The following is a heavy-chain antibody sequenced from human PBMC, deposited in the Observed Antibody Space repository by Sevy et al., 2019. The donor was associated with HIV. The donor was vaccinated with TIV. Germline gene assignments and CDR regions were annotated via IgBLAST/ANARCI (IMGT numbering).Heavy chain of an antibody. D-gene: IGHD1-1*01. Sequence: GGSLRLSCAASGFTFVTYGMHWVRQAPGKGLEWVAAISYDGTNKFYTDSVQGRFTIARGDAESTLHLQMDSLRPDDPAIYYCVRDSFPGGARGHLHNDFDPWGQGTLVTVSS. V-gene: IGHV3-30*03. J-gene: IGHJ5*02. CDR3: VRDSFPGGARGHLHNDFDP. CDR1: GFTFVTYG. CDR2: ISYDGTNK.